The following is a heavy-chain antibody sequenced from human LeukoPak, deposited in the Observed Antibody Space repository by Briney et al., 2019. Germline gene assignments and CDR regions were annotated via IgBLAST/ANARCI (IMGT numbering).Heavy chain of an antibody. CDR1: GYTLTELS. J-gene: IGHJ6*02. CDR3: ARGVFEEWLRLYGMDV. Sequence: GASVKVSCKVSGYTLTELSMHWVRQAPGKGLEWMGGFDPEDGETIYAQKFQGRVTMTEDTSTDTAYMELSSLRSEDTAVYYCARGVFEEWLRLYGMDVWGQGTTVTVSS. CDR2: FDPEDGET. D-gene: IGHD5-12*01. V-gene: IGHV1-24*01.